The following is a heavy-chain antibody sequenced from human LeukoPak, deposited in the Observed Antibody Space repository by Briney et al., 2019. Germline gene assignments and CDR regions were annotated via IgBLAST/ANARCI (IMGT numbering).Heavy chain of an antibody. D-gene: IGHD1-1*01. CDR1: GFPFSSYW. Sequence: GRSLRLSCAASGFPFSSYWMSWVRQAPGKGLEWVANIKQDGSDKYYVDSLRGRFTISRDNAKNSLYLQLNSLRADDTAVYYCARLTGTTGFDYWGQGTLVTVSS. CDR3: ARLTGTTGFDY. CDR2: IKQDGSDK. J-gene: IGHJ4*02. V-gene: IGHV3-7*01.